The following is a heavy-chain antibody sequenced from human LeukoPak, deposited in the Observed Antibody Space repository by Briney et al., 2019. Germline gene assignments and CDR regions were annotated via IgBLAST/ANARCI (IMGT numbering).Heavy chain of an antibody. J-gene: IGHJ4*02. CDR3: ARDRNTDFWSGYYTNYFDY. D-gene: IGHD3-3*01. CDR1: GFTFSGYW. Sequence: GGSLRLSCAASGFTFSGYWMTWVRQAPGKGLEWVANIKDDGSEKYYVDSVKGRFTISRDNAKNSLYLQMNSLRAEDTAVYYCARDRNTDFWSGYYTNYFDYWGQGTLVTVSS. CDR2: IKDDGSEK. V-gene: IGHV3-7*01.